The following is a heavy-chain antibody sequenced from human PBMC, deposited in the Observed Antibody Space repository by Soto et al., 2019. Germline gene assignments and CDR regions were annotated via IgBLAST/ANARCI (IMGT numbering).Heavy chain of an antibody. Sequence: QVQLQESGTGLVKPSETLSLTCTVSGGSISSDFWSWIRQPPGKVLEWIGYISISGHTDYSPSLKSRTTISADTSRNQLSLKLRSVHTADKAVYFCARGREDFHDGSGPRWMWLAPWGQGTLVTVSS. J-gene: IGHJ5*02. CDR2: ISISGHT. V-gene: IGHV4-59*01. CDR3: ARGREDFHDGSGPRWMWLAP. CDR1: GGSISSDF. D-gene: IGHD3-3*01.